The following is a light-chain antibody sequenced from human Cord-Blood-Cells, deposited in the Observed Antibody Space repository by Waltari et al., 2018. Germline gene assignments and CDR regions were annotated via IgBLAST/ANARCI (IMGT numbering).Light chain of an antibody. V-gene: IGKV3-11*01. Sequence: EIVLTQYPATLSLSLGERATLSCRASQSVSSYLAWYQQKPGQAPRLLIYDASNRATGIPARFSGSGSGTDFTLTISSLEPEDFAVYYCQQRSNWPPGFTFGPGTKVDIK. CDR3: QQRSNWPPGFT. CDR2: DAS. J-gene: IGKJ3*01. CDR1: QSVSSY.